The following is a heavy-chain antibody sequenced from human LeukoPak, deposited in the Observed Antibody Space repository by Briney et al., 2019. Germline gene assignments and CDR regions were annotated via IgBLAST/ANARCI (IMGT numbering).Heavy chain of an antibody. CDR3: ARGPNYYYYYMDV. Sequence: GSLRLSCAASGFTFSSYEMNWVRQAPGKGLEWVSGINWNGGSTGYADSVKGRFTISRDNAKNSLYLQMNSLRAEDTALYYCARGPNYYYYYMDVWGKGTTVTVSS. J-gene: IGHJ6*03. CDR1: GFTFSSYE. CDR2: INWNGGST. V-gene: IGHV3-20*04.